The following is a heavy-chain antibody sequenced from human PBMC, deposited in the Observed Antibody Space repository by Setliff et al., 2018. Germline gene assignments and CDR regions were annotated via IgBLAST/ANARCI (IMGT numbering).Heavy chain of an antibody. CDR2: INPNSGDT. J-gene: IGHJ4*02. V-gene: IGHV1-2*02. CDR3: AREVLSTVVAWDY. CDR1: GNTFTGYY. D-gene: IGHD4-17*01. Sequence: ASVKVSCKASGNTFTGYYIHWLRQAPGQGLEWMGCINPNSGDTTFAQKFQGRVTITRDTSNSTDYMDLSRLTSDDTSVYYCAREVLSTVVAWDYWGQGTLVTVSS.